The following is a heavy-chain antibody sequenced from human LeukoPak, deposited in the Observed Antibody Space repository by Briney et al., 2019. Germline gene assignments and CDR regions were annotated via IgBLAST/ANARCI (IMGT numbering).Heavy chain of an antibody. J-gene: IGHJ4*02. CDR1: GGSFSGYY. CDR3: ARWGSSWFHQTPNFDY. CDR2: INHSGST. D-gene: IGHD6-13*01. V-gene: IGHV4-34*01. Sequence: SETLSLTCAVYGGSFSGYYWSWIRQPPGKGLEWIGEINHSGSTNYNPSLKSRVTISVDTSKNQFSLKLSSVTAADTAVYYCARWGSSWFHQTPNFDYWGQGTLVSVSS.